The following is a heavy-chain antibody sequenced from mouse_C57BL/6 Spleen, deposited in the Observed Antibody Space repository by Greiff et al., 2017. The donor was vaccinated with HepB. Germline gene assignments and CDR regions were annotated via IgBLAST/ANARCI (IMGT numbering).Heavy chain of an antibody. D-gene: IGHD3-2*02. J-gene: IGHJ3*01. V-gene: IGHV1-69*01. Sequence: QVQLQQPGAELVMPGASVKLSCKASGYTFTSYWMHWVKQRPGQGLEWIGEIDPSDSYTNYNQKFKGKSTLTVDKSSSTAYMQLSSLTSEDSAVYYCASLRDSSGYGAYWGQGTLVTVSA. CDR1: GYTFTSYW. CDR2: IDPSDSYT. CDR3: ASLRDSSGYGAY.